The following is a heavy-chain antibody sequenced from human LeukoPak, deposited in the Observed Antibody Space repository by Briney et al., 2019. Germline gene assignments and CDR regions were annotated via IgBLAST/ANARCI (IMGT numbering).Heavy chain of an antibody. Sequence: GGSLRLSCAASGFTFRSYAMPWVRQAPGKGLEWVAVISYDGSNKYYADSVKGRITMSRDNSKNTLYLQMNSLRAEDTAVYYCAREAPTYYYDSSGYPDYWGQGTLVTVSS. CDR3: AREAPTYYYDSSGYPDY. CDR1: GFTFRSYA. CDR2: ISYDGSNK. V-gene: IGHV3-30*04. J-gene: IGHJ4*02. D-gene: IGHD3-22*01.